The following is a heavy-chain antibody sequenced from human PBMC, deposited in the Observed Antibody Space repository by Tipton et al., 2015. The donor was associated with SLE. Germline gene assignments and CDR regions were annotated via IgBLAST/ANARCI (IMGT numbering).Heavy chain of an antibody. Sequence: SLRLSCAASGFTFSSYSMNWVRQAPGKGLEWVSSISRSSNYRYYADSVKGRFTISRDNSKNTLYLQMNSLTAEDTAVYYCAKAQGRFVGATSPRLMGVFDIWGQGTMVTVSS. CDR3: AKAQGRFVGATSPRLMGVFDI. CDR1: GFTFSSYS. J-gene: IGHJ3*02. V-gene: IGHV3-21*01. CDR2: ISRSSNYR. D-gene: IGHD1-26*01.